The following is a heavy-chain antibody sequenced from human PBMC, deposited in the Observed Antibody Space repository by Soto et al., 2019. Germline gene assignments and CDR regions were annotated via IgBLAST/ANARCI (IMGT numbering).Heavy chain of an antibody. CDR2: ISYDGSNK. D-gene: IGHD3-22*01. CDR3: AKDTYYHDSSGYYVFEY. V-gene: IGHV3-30*18. J-gene: IGHJ4*02. CDR1: GFTFSSYG. Sequence: GGSLRLSCASSGFTFSSYGMHLVRQAPGKGLEWVAVISYDGSNKYYADSVKGRFTISRDNSKNTVYLQMNSLRAEDTAVYYCAKDTYYHDSSGYYVFEYWGQGTLVTVSS.